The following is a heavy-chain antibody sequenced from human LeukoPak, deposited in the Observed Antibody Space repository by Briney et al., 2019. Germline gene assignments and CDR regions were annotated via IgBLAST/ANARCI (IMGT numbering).Heavy chain of an antibody. D-gene: IGHD5-12*01. CDR3: AREGPSGYDPYFDY. V-gene: IGHV1-18*01. CDR1: GYTFTIYG. Sequence: ASVTVSFTASGYTFTIYGISWVRQAPGQGLEWMGWISAYNGNTNYAQKLQGRVTMTTGTSTSTAYMELRSLRSDDTAVYYCAREGPSGYDPYFDYWGQGTLVTVSS. J-gene: IGHJ4*02. CDR2: ISAYNGNT.